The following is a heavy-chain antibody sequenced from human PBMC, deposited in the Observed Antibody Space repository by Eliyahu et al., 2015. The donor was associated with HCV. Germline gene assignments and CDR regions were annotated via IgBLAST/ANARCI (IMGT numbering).Heavy chain of an antibody. Sequence: QVQLQQWGAGLLKPSETLSLTCAVYGGSFSGYYWSWIRQSXGKGPEWIGEISDSGSTNYNPSLKSRVTISVDTSKNQFSLKLTSVTAADTAVYYCARGGVIVVVTAIPYGMDVWGQGTTVTVSS. CDR3: ARGGVIVVVTAIPYGMDV. D-gene: IGHD2-21*02. J-gene: IGHJ6*02. CDR1: GGSFSGYY. V-gene: IGHV4-34*01. CDR2: ISDSGST.